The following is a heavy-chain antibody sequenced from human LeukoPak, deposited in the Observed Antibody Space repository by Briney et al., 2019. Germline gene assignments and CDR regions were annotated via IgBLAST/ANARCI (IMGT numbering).Heavy chain of an antibody. Sequence: GGSLRLSCAASGFTFSSYDMNWVRQAPGKGLEWVSYISSSGSGSTKFYADSVKGRFTISRDNAENSLYLQMNSLRVEDTAVYYCARDKEFSSGWYFDNWGQGTLATVSS. CDR2: ISSSGSGSTK. J-gene: IGHJ4*02. CDR3: ARDKEFSSGWYFDN. CDR1: GFTFSSYD. D-gene: IGHD6-19*01. V-gene: IGHV3-48*03.